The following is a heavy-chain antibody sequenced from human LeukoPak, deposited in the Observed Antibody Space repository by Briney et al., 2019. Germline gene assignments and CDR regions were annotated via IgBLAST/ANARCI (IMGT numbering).Heavy chain of an antibody. CDR2: ISYDGSNK. J-gene: IGHJ4*02. CDR3: AKDMAVAGPDVDTIFDY. D-gene: IGHD6-19*01. CDR1: GFTFSSYG. Sequence: GGSLRLSCAASGFTFSSYGMHWVRQAPGKGLEWVAVISYDGSNKYYADSVKGRFTISRDNSKNTLYLQMNSLRAEDTAVYYCAKDMAVAGPDVDTIFDYWGQGTLVTVSS. V-gene: IGHV3-30*18.